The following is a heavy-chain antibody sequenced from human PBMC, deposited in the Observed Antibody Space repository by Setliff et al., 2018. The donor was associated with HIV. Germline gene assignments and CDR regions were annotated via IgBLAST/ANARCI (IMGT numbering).Heavy chain of an antibody. D-gene: IGHD2-2*01. V-gene: IGHV3-48*03. Sequence: PGGSLRLSCAASGFTFSSYEMGWFRQAPGKGLEWVSYITGSSDTIYYADSVKGRFTISRDNAKNSLYLQMNTLRAEDTAVYYCARRVYCSSTTCFDSWGQGTLVTVSS. CDR2: ITGSSDTI. CDR1: GFTFSSYE. CDR3: ARRVYCSSTTCFDS. J-gene: IGHJ4*02.